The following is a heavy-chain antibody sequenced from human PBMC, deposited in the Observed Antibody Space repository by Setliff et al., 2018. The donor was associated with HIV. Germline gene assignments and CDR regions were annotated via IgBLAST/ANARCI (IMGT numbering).Heavy chain of an antibody. CDR1: GYTFTSYA. D-gene: IGHD3-16*01. CDR3: ARGKVGYDGIMDV. V-gene: IGHV1-3*03. CDR2: INAGNGNT. J-gene: IGHJ6*04. Sequence: ASVKVSCKASGYTFTSYAMHWVRQAPGQRLEGMGWINAGNGNTKYSQEFQGRVTITMDTSASTAYLELSSLRSDDMAVYYCARGKVGYDGIMDVWGKGTTVTVSS.